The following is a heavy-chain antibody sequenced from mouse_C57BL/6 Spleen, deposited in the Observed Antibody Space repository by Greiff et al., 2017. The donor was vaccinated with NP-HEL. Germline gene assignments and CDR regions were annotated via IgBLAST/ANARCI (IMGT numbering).Heavy chain of an antibody. V-gene: IGHV1-80*01. CDR3: ARRSTMITDWYFDV. J-gene: IGHJ1*03. CDR1: GYAFSSYW. Sequence: QVHVKQSGAELVKPGASVKISCKASGYAFSSYWMNWVKQRPGKGLEWIGQIYPGDGDTNYNGKFKGKATLTADKSSSTAYMQLSSLTSEDSAVYFCARRSTMITDWYFDVWGTGTTVTVSS. CDR2: IYPGDGDT. D-gene: IGHD2-4*01.